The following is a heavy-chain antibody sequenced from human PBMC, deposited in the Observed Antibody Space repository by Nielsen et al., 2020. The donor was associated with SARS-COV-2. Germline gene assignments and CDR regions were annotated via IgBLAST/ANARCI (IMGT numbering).Heavy chain of an antibody. Sequence: SETLSLTCTVSGGSISSYYWSWIRQPPGKGLEWIGYIYYSGSTYYNPSLKSRVTISVDTSKNQFSLKLSSVTAADTAVYYCARGWAITMVRNSPNWFDPWGQGTLVTVSS. V-gene: IGHV4-59*08. CDR1: GGSISSYY. CDR2: IYYSGST. CDR3: ARGWAITMVRNSPNWFDP. J-gene: IGHJ5*02. D-gene: IGHD3-10*01.